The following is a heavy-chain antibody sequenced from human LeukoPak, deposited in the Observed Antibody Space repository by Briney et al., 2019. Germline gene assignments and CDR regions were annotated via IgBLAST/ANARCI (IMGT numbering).Heavy chain of an antibody. CDR2: VYYSGST. J-gene: IGHJ4*02. Sequence: SETLSLTCIVSGGSISNYYWNWIRQPPGKGLEWIGFVYYSGSTNYNPSLKSRVTISVDTSRNQFSLRLSSVTAADTAVYYCAGGLLLWFGELYDYWGRGTLVTVSS. CDR1: GGSISNYY. CDR3: AGGLLLWFGELYDY. D-gene: IGHD3-10*01. V-gene: IGHV4-59*12.